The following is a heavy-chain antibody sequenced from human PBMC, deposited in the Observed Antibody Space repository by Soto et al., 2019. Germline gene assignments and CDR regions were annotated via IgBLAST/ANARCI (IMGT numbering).Heavy chain of an antibody. CDR1: ELSLSTSGMR. V-gene: IGHV2-70*13. CDR2: IDWDDDK. D-gene: IGHD6-13*01. J-gene: IGHJ4*02. Sequence: SGSTLLYPTQSLTLTGTLSELSLSTSGMRFTWIGQPTGKALEWLALIDWDDDKYYSTSLKTRLTISKDTHKNQVALTMTNMDPVETATYFCARMRRSYISTLDSWGKRALVAVSS. CDR3: ARMRRSYISTLDS.